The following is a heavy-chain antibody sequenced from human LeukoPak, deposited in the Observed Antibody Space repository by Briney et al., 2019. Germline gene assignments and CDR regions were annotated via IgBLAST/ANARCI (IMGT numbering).Heavy chain of an antibody. J-gene: IGHJ4*02. D-gene: IGHD5-18*01. CDR2: IYSSGST. Sequence: PSETLSLTCTVSGGSISSYFWTWIRQPAGKGLEWIGRIYSSGSTNYNPSLKSRVTMSVDTSKNQLSLKLSSVTAADTALYYCATDVGYSYGSFDYWGQGTLVTVSS. CDR1: GGSISSYF. CDR3: ATDVGYSYGSFDY. V-gene: IGHV4-4*07.